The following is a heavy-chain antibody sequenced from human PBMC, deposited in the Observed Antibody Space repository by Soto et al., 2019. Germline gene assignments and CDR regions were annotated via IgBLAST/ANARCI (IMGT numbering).Heavy chain of an antibody. J-gene: IGHJ4*02. Sequence: QVQLQESGPGLVKPSQTLSLTCTVSGGSISSGGYYWSWIRQHPGKGLEWIGYIYYSGSTYYNPSLQHRITISAATSNNQFSLKLTSMTAADTAVYYWARDTIAAATYDYWGQGTLVTVSS. CDR2: IYYSGST. CDR3: ARDTIAAATYDY. CDR1: GGSISSGGYY. D-gene: IGHD6-13*01. V-gene: IGHV4-31*03.